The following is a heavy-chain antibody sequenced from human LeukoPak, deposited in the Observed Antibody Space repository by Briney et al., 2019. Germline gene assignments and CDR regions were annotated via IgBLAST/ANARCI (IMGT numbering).Heavy chain of an antibody. V-gene: IGHV4-38-2*02. J-gene: IGHJ5*02. CDR3: ARDCSSTSCRRGWFDP. Sequence: PSETLSLTCTVSGYSISSGYYWGWIRQPPGKELEWIGSIYHSGSTYYNPSLKSRVTISVDTSKNQFSLKLSSVTAADTAVYYCARDCSSTSCRRGWFDPWGQGTLVTVSS. CDR1: GYSISSGYY. D-gene: IGHD2-2*01. CDR2: IYHSGST.